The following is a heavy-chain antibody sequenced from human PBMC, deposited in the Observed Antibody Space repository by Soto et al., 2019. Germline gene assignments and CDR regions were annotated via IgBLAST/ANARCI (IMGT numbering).Heavy chain of an antibody. CDR3: ARSSGGSGKLWNYYGMDV. Sequence: EVQLVESGGGLVKPGGSLRLSCAASGFTFSSYSMNWVRQAPGKGLERVSSISSGSSYIYYADSVKGRFTISRDNAKNSLYLQMNSLRAEDTAVYYCARSSGGSGKLWNYYGMDVWGQGTTVTVSS. CDR2: ISSGSSYI. V-gene: IGHV3-21*06. CDR1: GFTFSSYS. D-gene: IGHD3-10*01. J-gene: IGHJ6*02.